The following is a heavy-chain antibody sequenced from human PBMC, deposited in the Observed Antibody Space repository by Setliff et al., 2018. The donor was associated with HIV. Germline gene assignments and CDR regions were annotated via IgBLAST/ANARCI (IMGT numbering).Heavy chain of an antibody. CDR2: VYYTGKT. Sequence: PSETLSLTCSVSGVSIVTGGFYYSWIRQHPGKGLEWLGTVYYTGKTYYNPSLHGRVPLSADTSKHQLYLKMNSVPAAEPALYFRARAHHANYHALEIWGPGTMVTVSS. CDR1: GVSIVTGGFY. J-gene: IGHJ3*02. D-gene: IGHD2-2*01. V-gene: IGHV4-31*03. CDR3: ARAHHANYHALEI.